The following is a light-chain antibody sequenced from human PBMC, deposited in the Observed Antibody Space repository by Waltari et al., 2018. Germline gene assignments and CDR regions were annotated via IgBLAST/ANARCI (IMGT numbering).Light chain of an antibody. V-gene: IGLV2-14*03. CDR2: DVS. CDR3: NSYTNSGTYV. Sequence: QSALTQPASVPGSPGQSITISCTGTRSDGGTHNYVSWYQQRPGKAPDLIIFDVSNRPSGVSIRFSGSKSGNTASLTISGLQAEDEADYYCNSYTNSGTYVFGSGTKVTVL. CDR1: RSDGGTHNY. J-gene: IGLJ1*01.